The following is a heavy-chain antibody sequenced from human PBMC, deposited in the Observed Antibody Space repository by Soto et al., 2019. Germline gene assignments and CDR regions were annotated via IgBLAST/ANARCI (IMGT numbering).Heavy chain of an antibody. D-gene: IGHD2-15*01. V-gene: IGHV1-69*13. CDR1: GGTFSSYA. CDR2: IIPIFGTA. Sequence: SVKVSCKASGGTFSSYAISWVRQAPGQGLEWMGGIIPIFGTANYAQKFQGRVTITADESTSTAYMELSSLRSEDTAVYYCARGVVVVAAVYYYYYGMDVWGQGTTVTVSS. CDR3: ARGVVVVAAVYYYYYGMDV. J-gene: IGHJ6*02.